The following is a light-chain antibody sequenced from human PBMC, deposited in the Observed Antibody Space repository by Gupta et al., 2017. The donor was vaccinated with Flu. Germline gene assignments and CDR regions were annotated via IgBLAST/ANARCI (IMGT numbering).Light chain of an antibody. CDR2: AAS. CDR1: QGISSY. V-gene: IGKV1-27*01. Sequence: SPSSLSASVGDRVTITCRASQGISSYLAWYQQKSGKLPKLLSDAASSLQSGVPSRFSGSGSGTAVTLTISSLQPEDVATYYCQKYNRAPPAFGGGTKVESK. J-gene: IGKJ4*01. CDR3: QKYNRAPPA.